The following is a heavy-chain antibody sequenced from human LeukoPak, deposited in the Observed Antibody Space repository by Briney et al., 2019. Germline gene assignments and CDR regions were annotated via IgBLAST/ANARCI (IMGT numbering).Heavy chain of an antibody. CDR3: ARSGSSSWYGAGFDP. V-gene: IGHV4-34*01. J-gene: IGHJ5*02. CDR2: INHSGST. CDR1: GGSISSYY. Sequence: SETPSLTCTVSGGSISSYYWSWIRQPAGKGLEWIGEINHSGSTNYNPSLKSRVTISVDTSKNQFSLKLSSVTAADTAVYYCARSGSSSWYGAGFDPWGQGTLVTVSS. D-gene: IGHD6-13*01.